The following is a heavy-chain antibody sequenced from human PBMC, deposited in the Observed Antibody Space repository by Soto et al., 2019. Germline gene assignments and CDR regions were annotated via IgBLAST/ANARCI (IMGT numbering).Heavy chain of an antibody. Sequence: ASVKVSCKASGYTFTSYGISWVRQAPGQGLERMGWISAYNGNTNYAQKLQGRVTMTTDTSTSTAYMELRSLGSDDTAVYYCASGWFGEFVYYFDYWGQGTLVTVSS. J-gene: IGHJ4*02. CDR2: ISAYNGNT. D-gene: IGHD3-10*01. CDR3: ASGWFGEFVYYFDY. V-gene: IGHV1-18*01. CDR1: GYTFTSYG.